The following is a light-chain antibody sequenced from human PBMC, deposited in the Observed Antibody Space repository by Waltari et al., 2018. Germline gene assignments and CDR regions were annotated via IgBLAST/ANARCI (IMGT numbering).Light chain of an antibody. Sequence: LMPQSPATPPLSPGESAPLPCRASQSISSHLAWYQQKPGQAPRLLIYGASTRATGIPARFSGSGSGTEFTLTISSLQSEDLAVYYCQQYNIWPPWTFGQGTKVEIK. CDR1: QSISSH. CDR2: GAS. J-gene: IGKJ1*01. CDR3: QQYNIWPPWT. V-gene: IGKV3-15*01.